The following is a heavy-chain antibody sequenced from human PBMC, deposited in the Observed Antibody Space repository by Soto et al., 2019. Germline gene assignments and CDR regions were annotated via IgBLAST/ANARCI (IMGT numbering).Heavy chain of an antibody. CDR3: AREDLDCSSTSCYTVPYYYYGMDV. J-gene: IGHJ6*02. Sequence: SETLSLTCAVSGYSISSGYYLVWMRHPPGKVLEWSGSIYHSGSTYYNPSLKSRVTISVDTSKNQFSLKLSSVTAADTAVYYCAREDLDCSSTSCYTVPYYYYGMDVWGQGTTVTVSS. D-gene: IGHD2-2*02. CDR2: IYHSGST. V-gene: IGHV4-38-2*02. CDR1: GYSISSGYY.